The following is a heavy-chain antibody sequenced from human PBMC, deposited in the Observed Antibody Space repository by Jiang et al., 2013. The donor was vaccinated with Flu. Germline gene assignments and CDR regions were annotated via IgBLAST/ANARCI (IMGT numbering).Heavy chain of an antibody. Sequence: PAETLSLTCTGSGGSSSSYYWSWIRQSPGKGLEWIGSVHNSGSTNYNPSLKRRVTILVDTSKNQFSLKLNSVTVADTAVYYCARTVRLWNGELSGFDAFDIWGQGTTVTVSS. CDR3: ARTVRLWNGELSGFDAFDI. D-gene: IGHD3-10*01. CDR2: VHNSGST. CDR1: GGSSSSYY. J-gene: IGHJ3*02. V-gene: IGHV4-59*13.